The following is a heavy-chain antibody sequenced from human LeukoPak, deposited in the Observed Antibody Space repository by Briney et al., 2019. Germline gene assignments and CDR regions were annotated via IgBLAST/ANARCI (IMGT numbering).Heavy chain of an antibody. V-gene: IGHV1-2*02. Sequence: GASVKVSCKASGYTFTGYYMHWVRQAPGQGLEWMGWINPNSGGTKYAQKFQGRVTMTRDTSISTAYMELSRLRSDDTAVYYCARANIVVVPAAMGYWGQGTLVTVSS. J-gene: IGHJ4*02. D-gene: IGHD2-2*01. CDR3: ARANIVVVPAAMGY. CDR2: INPNSGGT. CDR1: GYTFTGYY.